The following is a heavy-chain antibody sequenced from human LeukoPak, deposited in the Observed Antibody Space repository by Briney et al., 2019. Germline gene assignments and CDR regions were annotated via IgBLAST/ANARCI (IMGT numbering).Heavy chain of an antibody. CDR3: ARERGFYCSRGSCYFDY. J-gene: IGHJ4*02. Sequence: GESLKISCKGSGYSFTSSWIGWARQMPGKGLEWMGIIYPGDSDTRYSPSFQGQVTISADKSISTAYLQWSSLKASDTAMYYCARERGFYCSRGSCYFDYWGQGTLVTVSS. CDR2: IYPGDSDT. CDR1: GYSFTSSW. D-gene: IGHD2-15*01. V-gene: IGHV5-51*01.